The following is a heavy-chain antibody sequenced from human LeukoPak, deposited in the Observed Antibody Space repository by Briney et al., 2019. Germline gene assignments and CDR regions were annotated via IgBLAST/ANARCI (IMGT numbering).Heavy chain of an antibody. CDR2: INYRGNT. Sequence: PSETLSLTCTVSGGSISSSSYYWSWIRQPPGKGLDWIGIINYRGNTYYNPSLKSRVTISVDTSRNQFSLKLSSVTAADTAVYYCARRDSYSSGYYYFDYWGQGTLVTVSS. V-gene: IGHV4-39*01. D-gene: IGHD3-22*01. CDR3: ARRDSYSSGYYYFDY. CDR1: GGSISSSSYY. J-gene: IGHJ4*02.